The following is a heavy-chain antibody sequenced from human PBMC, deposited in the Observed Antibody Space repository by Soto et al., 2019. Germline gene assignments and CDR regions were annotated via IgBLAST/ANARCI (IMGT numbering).Heavy chain of an antibody. CDR2: ISAYNGNT. CDR3: ARGGVGYCSGCSCPNNWFDP. CDR1: GYTFTNYG. D-gene: IGHD2-15*01. V-gene: IGHV1-18*01. Sequence: QVQLVQSGAEVKKPGASVRVSCKASGYTFTNYGISWVRQAPRQGLEWMGWISAYNGNTDYAQKLQGRVTMTTDTSTRTAYMELRGLRSDDTAVYYCARGGVGYCSGCSCPNNWFDPWGQGTLVTVSS. J-gene: IGHJ5*02.